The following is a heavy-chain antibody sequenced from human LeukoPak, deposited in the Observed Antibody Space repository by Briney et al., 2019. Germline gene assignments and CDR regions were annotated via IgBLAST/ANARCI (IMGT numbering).Heavy chain of an antibody. CDR1: GFTFSDYY. CDR2: ISSSGSTI. CDR3: AADFWSGHYTPYYYYMDV. J-gene: IGHJ6*03. D-gene: IGHD3-3*01. V-gene: IGHV3-11*04. Sequence: GGSLRLSCAASGFTFSDYYMSWIRQAPGKGLEWVSYISSSGSTIYHADSVKGRFTISRDNAKNSLYLQMNSLRAEDTAVYYCAADFWSGHYTPYYYYMDVWGKGTTVAVSS.